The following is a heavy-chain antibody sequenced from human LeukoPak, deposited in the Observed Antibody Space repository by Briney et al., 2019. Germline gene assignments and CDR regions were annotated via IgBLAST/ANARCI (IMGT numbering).Heavy chain of an antibody. D-gene: IGHD6-19*01. CDR3: AKYSSGRDYFDY. CDR2: INPNSGGT. CDR1: GYTFTGYY. Sequence: ASVKVSCKASGYTFTGYYMHWVRQAPGQGLEWMGWINPNSGGTNYAQKFQGRVTMTRDTSISTAYMELSRLRSDDTAVYYCAKYSSGRDYFDYWGQGTLVTVSS. J-gene: IGHJ4*02. V-gene: IGHV1-2*02.